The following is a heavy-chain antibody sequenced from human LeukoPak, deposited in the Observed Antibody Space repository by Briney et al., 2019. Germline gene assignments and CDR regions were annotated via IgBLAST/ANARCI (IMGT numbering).Heavy chain of an antibody. J-gene: IGHJ4*02. D-gene: IGHD4-17*01. CDR1: GYSFISYP. V-gene: IGHV1-18*01. CDR3: ARGDDYGDYVGDFDY. Sequence: ASVKVSCKASGYSFISYPISWVRQAPGQGLEWMGWITTYNGNTNSAQKLQGRVTMTTDTSTSTAYMDLRGLRSDDTAVYYCARGDDYGDYVGDFDYWGQGTLVTVSS. CDR2: ITTYNGNT.